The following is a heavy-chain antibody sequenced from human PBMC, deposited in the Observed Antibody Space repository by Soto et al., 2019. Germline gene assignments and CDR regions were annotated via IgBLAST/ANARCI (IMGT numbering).Heavy chain of an antibody. V-gene: IGHV1-18*01. Sequence: QVRLVQSGAEVKPPGASVKVSCEASGFTFTNYAISWVRQAPGQGLEWMGWITTYNGYTNYAQNLQDRITLTTDTSTSTAFMELRILRSDDTAVYYCARGGMGKTFWTLDYWGQGILVTLSS. CDR3: ARGGMGKTFWTLDY. J-gene: IGHJ4*02. D-gene: IGHD7-27*01. CDR2: ITTYNGYT. CDR1: GFTFTNYA.